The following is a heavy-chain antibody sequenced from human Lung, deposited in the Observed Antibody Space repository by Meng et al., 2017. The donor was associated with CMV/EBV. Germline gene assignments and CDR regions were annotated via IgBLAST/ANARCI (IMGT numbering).Heavy chain of an antibody. CDR3: ARGRGNQPLFDF. CDR1: SATFSTYT. CDR2: IIRDHNKG. V-gene: IGHV1-69*10. D-gene: IGHD2/OR15-2a*01. Sequence: QLQVSQPGAEVHKPGPPVNLACNTFSATFSTYTFGWVRQAPGKGLEWMAGIIRDHNKGKSAPMFQDRVTFTADETTTTAYMEMSSLTVEDTAVYFCARGRGNQPLFDFWGQGTLVTVSS. J-gene: IGHJ4*02.